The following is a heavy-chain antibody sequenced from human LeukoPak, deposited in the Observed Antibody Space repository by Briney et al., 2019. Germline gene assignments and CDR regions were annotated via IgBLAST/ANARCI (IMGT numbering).Heavy chain of an antibody. Sequence: GGSLRLSCAASAFTFSSFGMHWVRQAPGKGLEWVANIKEDGSEKHYVDSVKGRFTISRDNAKNSLYLQMNSLRAEDTAVYYCARGGYCSGPTCYSFWYWGQGAMVTVSS. D-gene: IGHD2-15*01. J-gene: IGHJ3*01. V-gene: IGHV3-7*04. CDR1: AFTFSSFG. CDR3: ARGGYCSGPTCYSFWY. CDR2: IKEDGSEK.